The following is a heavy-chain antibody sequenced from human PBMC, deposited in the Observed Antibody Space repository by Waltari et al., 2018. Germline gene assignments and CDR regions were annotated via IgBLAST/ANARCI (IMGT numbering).Heavy chain of an antibody. D-gene: IGHD1-26*01. CDR2: ISGGGGSS. J-gene: IGHJ6*03. Sequence: EVQLVESGGGLVQPGASLRLSCAASGFTFSTITMTWVRQAPGKGLEWVSTISGGGGSSYHADSVKGRFTISRDNSQSTLYLQMNSLRAEDTAIYYCAVGRSTPNYYYFYYMDVWGKGTTVSVSS. CDR3: AVGRSTPNYYYFYYMDV. CDR1: GFTFSTIT. V-gene: IGHV3-23*04.